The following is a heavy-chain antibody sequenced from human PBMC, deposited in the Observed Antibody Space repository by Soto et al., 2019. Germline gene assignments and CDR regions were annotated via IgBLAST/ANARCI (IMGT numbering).Heavy chain of an antibody. CDR3: ARDRSIVVAPAAMLYADGMDV. V-gene: IGHV1-69*01. D-gene: IGHD2-2*01. CDR2: IIPIFGTA. Sequence: QVQLVQSGAEVKKPGSSVKVSCKASGGTFSSYAISWVRQAPGQGLEWIGGIIPIFGTANYAQKFQGRVTITADESTSTAYMELSSLRSEDTAVYYCARDRSIVVAPAAMLYADGMDVWGQGTTVTVSS. CDR1: GGTFSSYA. J-gene: IGHJ6*02.